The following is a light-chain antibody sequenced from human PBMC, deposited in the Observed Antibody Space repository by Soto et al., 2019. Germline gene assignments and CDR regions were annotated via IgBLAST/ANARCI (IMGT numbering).Light chain of an antibody. CDR2: NNN. Sequence: QSVLTQPPSASGTPGQRVTISCSGSSSNVGRNTVNWYQQLPGTAPKLLIYNNNQRPSGVPDRFSGSKSGTSASLAISGLQAEDEADYYCVAWDDSLNARVFGGGTKLTVL. J-gene: IGLJ2*01. CDR1: SSNVGRNT. CDR3: VAWDDSLNARV. V-gene: IGLV1-44*01.